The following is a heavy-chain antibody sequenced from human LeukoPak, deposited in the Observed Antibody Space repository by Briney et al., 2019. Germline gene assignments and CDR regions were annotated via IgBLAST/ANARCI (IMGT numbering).Heavy chain of an antibody. V-gene: IGHV3-30*18. D-gene: IGHD3-10*01. Sequence: GRSLRLSCAASGFTFSSYGMHWVRQAPGKGLDCVAVISYDGSNKYYADSVKGRFTISRDNSKNTLYLQMNSLRAEDTAVYYCAKGLRTRVPGSDSMPDVWGKGTTVTVSS. CDR2: ISYDGSNK. CDR1: GFTFSSYG. CDR3: AKGLRTRVPGSDSMPDV. J-gene: IGHJ6*04.